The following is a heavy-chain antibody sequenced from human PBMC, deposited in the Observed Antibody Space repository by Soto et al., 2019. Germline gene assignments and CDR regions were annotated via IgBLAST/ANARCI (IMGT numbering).Heavy chain of an antibody. V-gene: IGHV3-23*01. D-gene: IGHD1-26*01. CDR3: VSRGSGSYYAY. Sequence: EVQLLESGGGLVQPGGSLRLSCAASGFTFSSYAMRWVRQAPVKGLEWVSAISGSGDSTYYAASVKGRFTISRDNSKNTLSLQLNRLCAEDTAVYYRVSRGSGSYYAYWGQGTVVTVSS. CDR1: GFTFSSYA. J-gene: IGHJ4*02. CDR2: ISGSGDST.